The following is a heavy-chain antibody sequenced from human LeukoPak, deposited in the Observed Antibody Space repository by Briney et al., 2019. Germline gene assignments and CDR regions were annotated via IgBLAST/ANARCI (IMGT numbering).Heavy chain of an antibody. J-gene: IGHJ4*02. V-gene: IGHV3-23*01. CDR1: GFTFKSAW. CDR3: AKVTWESRPPDCNS. CDR2: IRGSGDTA. Sequence: GGSLRLSCVASGFTFKSAWMAWVRQAPGKGLEWVSAIRGSGDTALYADSVKGRFTISRDNFKNIVYLEMNSLRAEDTATYYCAKVTWESRPPDCNSWGPGTLVTVSS. D-gene: IGHD6-6*01.